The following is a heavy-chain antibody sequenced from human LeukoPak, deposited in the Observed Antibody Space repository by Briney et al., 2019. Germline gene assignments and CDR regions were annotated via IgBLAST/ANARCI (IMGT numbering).Heavy chain of an antibody. V-gene: IGHV1-18*01. D-gene: IGHD2-2*01. CDR1: GYTFTSYG. CDR3: ARGRYCSSTSCYNWFDP. CDR2: ISAYNGNT. J-gene: IGHJ5*02. Sequence: ASVKVSCKASGYTFTSYGISWVRQAPGQGLEWMGWISAYNGNTNYAQKLQGRVTMTTDTSTSTAYMELSSLRSEDTAVYYCARGRYCSSTSCYNWFDPWGQGTLVTVSS.